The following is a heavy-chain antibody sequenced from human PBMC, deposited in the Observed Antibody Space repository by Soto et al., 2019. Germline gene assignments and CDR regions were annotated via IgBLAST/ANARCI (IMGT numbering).Heavy chain of an antibody. CDR2: INHSGST. V-gene: IGHV4-34*01. CDR3: ERGLGEQQLVYWFDP. Sequence: SETLSLTCAVYGGSFSGYYWSWIRQPPGKGLEWIGEINHSGSTNYNPSLKSRVTISVDTSKNQFSLKLSSVTAADTAVYYCERGLGEQQLVYWFDPWGQGTLVTVSS. D-gene: IGHD6-13*01. CDR1: GGSFSGYY. J-gene: IGHJ5*02.